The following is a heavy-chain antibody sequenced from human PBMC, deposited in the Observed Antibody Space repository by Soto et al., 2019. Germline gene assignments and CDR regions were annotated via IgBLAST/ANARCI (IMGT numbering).Heavy chain of an antibody. CDR2: IYYSGST. D-gene: IGHD3-22*01. V-gene: IGHV4-30-4*01. J-gene: IGHJ4*02. Sequence: PSETLSLTCTVSGGSIISGDYYWSWIRQPPGKGLEWIGYIYYSGSTYYSPSFQGQVTISADKSISTAYLQWSSLKASDTAMYYCARQGYDSSGYLDYWGQGTLVTVSS. CDR1: GGSIISGDYY. CDR3: ARQGYDSSGYLDY.